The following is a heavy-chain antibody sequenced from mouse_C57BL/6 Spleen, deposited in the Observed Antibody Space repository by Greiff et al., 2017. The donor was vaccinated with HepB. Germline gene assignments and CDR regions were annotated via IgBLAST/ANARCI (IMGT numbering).Heavy chain of an antibody. Sequence: DVMLVESGGGLVQPGGSLKLSCAASGFTFSDYYMYWVRQTPEKRLEWVAYISNGGGSTYYPDTVKGRFTISRDNAKNTLYLQMSRLKSEDTAMYYCARRGDAMDYWGQGTSVTVSS. CDR3: ARRGDAMDY. V-gene: IGHV5-12*01. CDR1: GFTFSDYY. J-gene: IGHJ4*01. CDR2: ISNGGGST.